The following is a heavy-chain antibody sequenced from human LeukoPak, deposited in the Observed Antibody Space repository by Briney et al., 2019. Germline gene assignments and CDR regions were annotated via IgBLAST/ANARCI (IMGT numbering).Heavy chain of an antibody. V-gene: IGHV1-2*04. D-gene: IGHD6-25*01. CDR2: INPNSGGT. Sequence: ASVKVSCKASGYTFTGYYMHWVRQAPGQGLEWMGWINPNSGGTNYAQRFQGWVTMTRDTSISTAYMELSRLRSDDTAVYYCARAAAGIWGYFDYWGQGTLVTVSS. J-gene: IGHJ4*02. CDR3: ARAAAGIWGYFDY. CDR1: GYTFTGYY.